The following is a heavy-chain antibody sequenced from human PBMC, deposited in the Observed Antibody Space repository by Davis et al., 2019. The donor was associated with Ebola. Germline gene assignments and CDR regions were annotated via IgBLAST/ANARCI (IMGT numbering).Heavy chain of an antibody. CDR2: INSDGSST. V-gene: IGHV3-74*01. Sequence: GESLKISCAASGFTFSSYWMHWVRQAPGKGLVWVSRINSDGSSTSYADSVKGRFTISRDNAKNTLYLQMNSLRAEDTAVYYCVKDLLEYSSSFGFDYWGQGTLVTVSS. D-gene: IGHD6-6*01. CDR3: VKDLLEYSSSFGFDY. J-gene: IGHJ4*02. CDR1: GFTFSSYW.